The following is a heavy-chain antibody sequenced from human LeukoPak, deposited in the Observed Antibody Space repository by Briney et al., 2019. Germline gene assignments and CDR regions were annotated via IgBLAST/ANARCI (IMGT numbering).Heavy chain of an antibody. CDR2: ISGSGGST. J-gene: IGHJ3*02. V-gene: IGHV3-23*01. D-gene: IGHD1-1*01. Sequence: GSLRLSCAASGFTFSSYAMSWVRQGPGKGLEWVSAISGSGGSTYYADSVKGRFTISRDNSKNTLYLQMNSLRAEDTAVYYCESWNDVADAFDIWGQGTMVTVSS. CDR1: GFTFSSYA. CDR3: ESWNDVADAFDI.